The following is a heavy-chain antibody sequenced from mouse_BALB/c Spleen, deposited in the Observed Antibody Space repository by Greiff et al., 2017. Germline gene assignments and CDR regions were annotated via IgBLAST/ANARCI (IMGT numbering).Heavy chain of an antibody. V-gene: IGHV1-39*01. Sequence: EVQLQQSGPELEKPGASVKISCKASGYSFTGYNMNWVQQSNGKSLEWIGNIAPYYGGTSYTQKVKGKATLTVDKSSSTAYMQLKSLTSEDSAVYYCARGGDDRYEGAFAYWGQGTLVTVSA. CDR3: ARGGDDRYEGAFAY. J-gene: IGHJ3*01. CDR1: GYSFTGYN. D-gene: IGHD2-14*01. CDR2: IAPYYGGT.